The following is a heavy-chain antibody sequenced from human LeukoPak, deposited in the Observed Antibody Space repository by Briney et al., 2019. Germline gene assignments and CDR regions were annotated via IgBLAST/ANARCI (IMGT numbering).Heavy chain of an antibody. CDR1: GGSISNYY. D-gene: IGHD2-2*01. CDR3: ARDMSSSSCYDN. V-gene: IGHV4-59*01. J-gene: IGHJ4*02. CDR2: IYYTGST. Sequence: SETLSLTFTVSGGSISNYYWSWIRQPPGKGLGWIGYIYYTGSTNYNPSLKSRVTISVDTSKNQFSLKLSSVTAADTAVYYCARDMSSSSCYDNWGQGTLVTVSS.